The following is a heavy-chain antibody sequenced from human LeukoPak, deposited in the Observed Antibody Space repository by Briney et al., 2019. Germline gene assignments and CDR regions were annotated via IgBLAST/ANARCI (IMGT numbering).Heavy chain of an antibody. Sequence: PGRSLRLSCAASGFTFSSYSMNWVRQAPGKGLEWVSSISSSSSYIYYADSVKGRFTISRDNAKNSLYLQMNSLRAEDTAVYYCARFGLTDAFDIWGQGTMVTVSS. CDR1: GFTFSSYS. CDR2: ISSSSSYI. D-gene: IGHD3-10*01. CDR3: ARFGLTDAFDI. J-gene: IGHJ3*02. V-gene: IGHV3-21*01.